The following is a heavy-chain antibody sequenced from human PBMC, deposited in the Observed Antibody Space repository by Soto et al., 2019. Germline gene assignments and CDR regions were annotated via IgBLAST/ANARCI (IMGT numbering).Heavy chain of an antibody. V-gene: IGHV2-5*02. CDR2: IYWDDDK. D-gene: IGHD6-13*01. CDR1: GFSLSTSGVG. J-gene: IGHJ4*02. Sequence: QITLKESGPTLVKPTQTLTLTCTFSGFSLSTSGVGVGWIRQPPGKALEWLALIYWDDDKRYSPSLKSRLTITKDTSNNQLALTTTNMDPVDTATYYCAHRGLYSSSWPFDYWGQGTLVTVSS. CDR3: AHRGLYSSSWPFDY.